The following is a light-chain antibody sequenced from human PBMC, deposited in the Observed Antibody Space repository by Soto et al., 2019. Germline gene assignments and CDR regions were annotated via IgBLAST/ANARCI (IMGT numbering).Light chain of an antibody. J-gene: IGLJ1*01. V-gene: IGLV2-14*01. CDR2: EVT. CDR1: NTDVGQEKS. Sequence: QSALTQPASVSGSRGQSIIISCVGRNTDVGQEKSLSWYQQGPGKAPKLLIFEVTNRPSGVSNRFSGSRSGNTASLTISGLQPDDEGDYFCVSYTDTDTLVFGTGTKVTVL. CDR3: VSYTDTDTLV.